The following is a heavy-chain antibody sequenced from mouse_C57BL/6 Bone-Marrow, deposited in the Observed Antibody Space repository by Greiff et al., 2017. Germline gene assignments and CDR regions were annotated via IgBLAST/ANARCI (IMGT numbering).Heavy chain of an antibody. V-gene: IGHV5-4*01. J-gene: IGHJ4*01. CDR1: GFTFSSYA. CDR2: ISDGGSYT. Sequence: VQLQQSGGGLVKPGGSLKLSCAASGFTFSSYAMSWVRQTPEKRLEWVATISDGGSYTYYPDNVKGRFTISRDNAKNNLYLQMSHLKSEDTAMYYCARGDAMDYWGQGTSVTVSS. CDR3: ARGDAMDY.